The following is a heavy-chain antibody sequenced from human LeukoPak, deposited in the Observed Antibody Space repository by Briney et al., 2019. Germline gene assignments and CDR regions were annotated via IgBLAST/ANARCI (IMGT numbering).Heavy chain of an antibody. CDR2: IYYSGST. V-gene: IGHV4-39*07. CDR1: GGSISSSSYY. Sequence: PSETLSLTCTVSGGSISSSSYYWGWIRQPPGKGLEWIGSIYYSGSTYYNPSLKSRVTISVDTSKNQFSLKLSSVTAADTAVYYCARDGDSSGWYFDYWGQGTPVTVSS. D-gene: IGHD6-19*01. CDR3: ARDGDSSGWYFDY. J-gene: IGHJ4*02.